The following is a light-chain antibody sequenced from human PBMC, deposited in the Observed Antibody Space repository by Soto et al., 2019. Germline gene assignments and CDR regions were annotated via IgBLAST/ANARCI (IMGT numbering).Light chain of an antibody. Sequence: EVLLTKSPGTLSFAPGERATLSYRPAQSLSSSSLAWFQQKFGQAPRLLIYGASSRATGIPDRFSGGGSGTDFTLTISRLEPEDFAVYYCQQFSSYPLTFGGGTKVDI. V-gene: IGKV3-20*01. CDR1: QSLSSSS. J-gene: IGKJ4*01. CDR2: GAS. CDR3: QQFSSYPLT.